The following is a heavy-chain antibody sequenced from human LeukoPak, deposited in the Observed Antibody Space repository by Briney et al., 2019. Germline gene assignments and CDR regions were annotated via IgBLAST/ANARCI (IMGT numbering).Heavy chain of an antibody. J-gene: IGHJ6*03. D-gene: IGHD5-18*01. CDR1: GGSFRGYY. CDR3: TKRRGYSFGFDYYYMDV. Sequence: SETLSLTCAVYGGSFRGYYWSWIRQPPGKGLEWIGEINHSGSTNYNPSLKSRVTVSFDTSKNQFSLSLTSVTAADTAVYYCTKRRGYSFGFDYYYMDVWGKGTTVTISS. V-gene: IGHV4-34*01. CDR2: INHSGST.